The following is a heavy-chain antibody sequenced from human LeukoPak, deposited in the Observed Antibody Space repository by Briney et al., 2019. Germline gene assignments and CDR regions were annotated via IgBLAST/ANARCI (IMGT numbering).Heavy chain of an antibody. J-gene: IGHJ4*02. CDR1: GFTFSNYY. V-gene: IGHV3-7*01. CDR3: TRVIVAVPGYFDYFDF. CDR2: MNEDGSNK. Sequence: PGGSLRLSCAASGFTFSNYYMRWIRQAPGKGLEWVANMNEDGSNKWHLGSVKGRFTVSRDNARNSLYLQMNSLRAEDTAVYYCTRVIVAVPGYFDYFDFWGQGALVTVSS. D-gene: IGHD6-19*01.